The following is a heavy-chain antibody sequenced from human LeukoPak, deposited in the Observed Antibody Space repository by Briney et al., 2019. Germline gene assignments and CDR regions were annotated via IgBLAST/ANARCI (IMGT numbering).Heavy chain of an antibody. V-gene: IGHV3-21*01. CDR3: ARFYYYDFWSGYHPSYFDY. D-gene: IGHD3-3*01. J-gene: IGHJ4*02. Sequence: GGSLRLSCAASGFTFSSYSMNWVRQAPGKGREWVSSISSSSSYIYYADSVKGRFTISRDNAKNSLYLQMNTLRAEHTAVYYCARFYYYDFWSGYHPSYFDYWGQGALVTVSS. CDR2: ISSSSSYI. CDR1: GFTFSSYS.